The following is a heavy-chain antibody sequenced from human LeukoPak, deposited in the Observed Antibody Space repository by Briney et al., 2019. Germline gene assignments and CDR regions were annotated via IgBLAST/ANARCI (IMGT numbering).Heavy chain of an antibody. CDR3: AREIVSSASFDY. V-gene: IGHV3-21*01. D-gene: IGHD3-22*01. CDR2: ISSASGYI. J-gene: IGHJ4*02. Sequence: RXAPGXXLXXXSSISSASGYIYYADSLKGRFTISRDNSKNSLYLQMNSLRAEDTAVYYCAREIVSSASFDYWGQGTLVTVSS.